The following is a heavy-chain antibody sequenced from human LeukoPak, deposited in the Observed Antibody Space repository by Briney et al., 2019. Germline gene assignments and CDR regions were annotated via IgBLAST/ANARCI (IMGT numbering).Heavy chain of an antibody. D-gene: IGHD5-18*01. V-gene: IGHV4-34*01. CDR3: ARGTAYYYYYGMDV. CDR2: INHSGST. CDR1: GGSISSYY. J-gene: IGHJ6*02. Sequence: SETLSLTCTVPGGSISSYYWSWIRQPPGKGLEWIGEINHSGSTNYNPSLKSRVTISVDTSKNQFSLKLSSVTAADTAVYYCARGTAYYYYYGMDVWGQGTTVTVSS.